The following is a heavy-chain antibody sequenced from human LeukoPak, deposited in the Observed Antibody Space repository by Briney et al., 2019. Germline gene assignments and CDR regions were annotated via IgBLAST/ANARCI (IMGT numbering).Heavy chain of an antibody. CDR3: ARDRRYCGGGSCYFDYFFDY. D-gene: IGHD2-15*01. CDR1: GFTFSSSG. J-gene: IGHJ4*02. Sequence: PGGSLRLSCAASGFTFSSSGMSWVRQAPGKGLEWVAAISGSGSNTFYAASVKGRFTISRDNSRNTLYLQMNSLRAEDTALYFCARDRRYCGGGSCYFDYFFDYWGQGTLVTVSS. CDR2: ISGSGSNT. V-gene: IGHV3-23*01.